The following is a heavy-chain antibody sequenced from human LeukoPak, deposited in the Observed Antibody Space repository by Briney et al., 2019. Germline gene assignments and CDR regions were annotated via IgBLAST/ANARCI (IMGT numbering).Heavy chain of an antibody. J-gene: IGHJ4*02. CDR3: AKDLNPPGYSSGWYDY. CDR2: MNPNSGNT. D-gene: IGHD6-19*01. V-gene: IGHV1-8*03. CDR1: GYTFTSYD. Sequence: GASVKVSCNASGYTFTSYDINWVRQATGQGLEWMGWMNPNSGNTGYAQKFQGSVTITRNTSISTAYMELSSLRSEDTAVYYCAKDLNPPGYSSGWYDYWGQGTLVTVSS.